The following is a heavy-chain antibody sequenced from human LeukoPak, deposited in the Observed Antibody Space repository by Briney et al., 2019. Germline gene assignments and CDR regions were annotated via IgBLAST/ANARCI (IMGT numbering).Heavy chain of an antibody. J-gene: IGHJ4*02. CDR3: ARGRVATTQRQFDY. V-gene: IGHV4-30-4*01. CDR1: GGSISSGDYY. D-gene: IGHD5-12*01. Sequence: SETLSLTCTVSGGSISSGDYYWSWIRQPPGKGLEWIGYIYYSGSTYYNPSLKSRVTISVDTSKNQFSLKLSSVTAADTAVYYCARGRVATTQRQFDYWGQGTLVTVSS. CDR2: IYYSGST.